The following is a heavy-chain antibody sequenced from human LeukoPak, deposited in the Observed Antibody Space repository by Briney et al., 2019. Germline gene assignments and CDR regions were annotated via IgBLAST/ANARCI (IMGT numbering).Heavy chain of an antibody. J-gene: IGHJ4*02. D-gene: IGHD5-18*01. CDR1: GFTFSSYA. CDR2: INTDGSTI. Sequence: GGSLRLSCAASGFTFSSYAVSWVRQAPGKGLEWVSRINTDGSTINYADSVKGRFTVSRDNAKNTMYLQMNSLRAEDSAVYYCARALGYSYGYGIYWGQGTLVTVSS. CDR3: ARALGYSYGYGIY. V-gene: IGHV3-74*01.